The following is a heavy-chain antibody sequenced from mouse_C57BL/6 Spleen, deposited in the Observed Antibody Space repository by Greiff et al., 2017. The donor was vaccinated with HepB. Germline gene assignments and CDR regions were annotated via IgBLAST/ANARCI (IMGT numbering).Heavy chain of an antibody. V-gene: IGHV1-85*01. Sequence: QVQLQQSGPELVKPGASVKLSCKASGYTFTSYDINWVKQRPGQGLEWIGWIYPRDGSTKYNEKFKGKATLTVDTSSSTAYMELHSLTSEDSAVYFWARSGDYDGGVYFDYWGQGTTLTVSS. D-gene: IGHD2-4*01. CDR2: IYPRDGST. J-gene: IGHJ2*01. CDR1: GYTFTSYD. CDR3: ARSGDYDGGVYFDY.